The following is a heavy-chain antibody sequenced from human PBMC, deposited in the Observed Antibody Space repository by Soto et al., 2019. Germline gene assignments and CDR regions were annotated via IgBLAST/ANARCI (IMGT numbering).Heavy chain of an antibody. CDR1: GFTFSSYA. J-gene: IGHJ4*02. V-gene: IGHV3-30-3*01. Sequence: PGGSLRLSCAASGFTFSSYAMHWVRQAPGKGLEWVAVISYDGSNKYYADSVKGRFTISRDNSKNTLYLQMNSLRAEDTAVYYCATGRPYYYDSSGYYYPPGPLDYWGQGTLVTVYS. CDR3: ATGRPYYYDSSGYYYPPGPLDY. D-gene: IGHD3-22*01. CDR2: ISYDGSNK.